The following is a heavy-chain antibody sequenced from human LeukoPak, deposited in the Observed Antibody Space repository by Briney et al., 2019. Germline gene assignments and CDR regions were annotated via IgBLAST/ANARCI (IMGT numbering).Heavy chain of an antibody. J-gene: IGHJ4*02. CDR3: AKVGDSGYAAGFDY. CDR1: GFTFSSYS. Sequence: GGSLRLSCAASGFTFSSYSMNWVRQAPGKGLEWVSSISSSSSYIYYADSVKGRFTISRDNSKNTLYLQMNSLRAEDTAVYYCAKVGDSGYAAGFDYWGQGTLVTVSS. D-gene: IGHD5-12*01. V-gene: IGHV3-21*04. CDR2: ISSSSSYI.